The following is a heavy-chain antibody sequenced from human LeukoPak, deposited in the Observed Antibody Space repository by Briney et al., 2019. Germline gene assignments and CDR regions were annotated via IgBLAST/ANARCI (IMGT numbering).Heavy chain of an antibody. CDR3: ATGYSYGPAEGNFDY. D-gene: IGHD5-18*01. CDR1: GGTFSSYA. J-gene: IGHJ4*02. CDR2: IIPIFGTA. V-gene: IGHV1-69*06. Sequence: GASVKVSCKASGGTFSSYAISWVRQASGQGPEWMGGIIPIFGTANYAQKFQGRVTITADKSTSTAYMELSSLRSEDTAVYYCATGYSYGPAEGNFDYWGQGTLVTVSS.